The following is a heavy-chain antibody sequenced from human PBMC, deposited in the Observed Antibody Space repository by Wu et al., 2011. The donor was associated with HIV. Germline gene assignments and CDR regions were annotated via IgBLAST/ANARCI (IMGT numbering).Heavy chain of an antibody. CDR2: INPSGGTT. J-gene: IGHJ6*02. D-gene: IGHD3-10*01. CDR3: VESLLWWSLGYFYKYGTS. Sequence: QVQLVQSGSEVKKPGASVQVSCRASGYSFSNFYIHWVRQAPGQGLEWMGLINPSGGTTSSAQKFQGRFILTRDTSTTTVFMELSGLRSEDTAVYYCVESLLWWSLGYFYKYGTSWGQGTTVTVSS. V-gene: IGHV1-46*01. CDR1: GYSFSNFY.